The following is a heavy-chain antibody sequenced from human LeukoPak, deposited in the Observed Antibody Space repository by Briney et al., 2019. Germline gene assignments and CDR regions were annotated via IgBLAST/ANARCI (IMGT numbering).Heavy chain of an antibody. CDR3: ARSRDGYKELDY. Sequence: SQTLSLTCTVSGGSISSGSYYWSWIRQPAGKGLEWIGRIYTSGSTNHNPSLKSRVTISVDTSKNQFSLKLSSVTAADTAVYYCARSRDGYKELDYWGQGTLVTVSS. CDR2: IYTSGST. D-gene: IGHD5-24*01. CDR1: GGSISSGSYY. V-gene: IGHV4-61*02. J-gene: IGHJ4*02.